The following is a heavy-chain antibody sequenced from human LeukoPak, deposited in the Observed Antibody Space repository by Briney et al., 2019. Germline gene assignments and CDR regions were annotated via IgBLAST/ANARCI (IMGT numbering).Heavy chain of an antibody. D-gene: IGHD4-17*01. V-gene: IGHV4-34*01. CDR3: ARGGYGDSYYYYYYYMDV. Sequence: SETLSLTCAVYGGSFSGYYWSWIRQPPGKGLEWIGEINHSGSTNYNPSLKSRVTISVDTSKNQFSLKLSSVTAADTAVYYCARGGYGDSYYYYYYYMDVWGKGTTVTVSS. CDR1: GGSFSGYY. J-gene: IGHJ6*03. CDR2: INHSGST.